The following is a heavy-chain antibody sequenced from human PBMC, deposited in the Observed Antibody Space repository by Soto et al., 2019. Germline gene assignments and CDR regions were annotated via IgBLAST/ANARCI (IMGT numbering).Heavy chain of an antibody. D-gene: IGHD1-20*01. J-gene: IGHJ4*02. CDR3: RRETVAGITGLDY. CDR1: GFNVGAFA. V-gene: IGHV3-23*01. CDR2: ISVSDAFI. Sequence: EVQLLESGGDLVQPGGSLRLSCAASGFNVGAFAVNWVRQAPGKGLEWVSGISVSDAFIYYADSVRGRFSISRDASENILYLQKNSLRADDTALYYSRRETVAGITGLDYWGPGTLVTVSS.